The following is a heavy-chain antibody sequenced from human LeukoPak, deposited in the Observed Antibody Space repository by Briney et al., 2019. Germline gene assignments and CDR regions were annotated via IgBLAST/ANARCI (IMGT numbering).Heavy chain of an antibody. CDR1: GGSVSRGAYY. D-gene: IGHD3-10*01. V-gene: IGHV4-61*08. CDR3: ARATVGYYGSGSSFDY. CDR2: IYYSGST. Sequence: SETLSLTCTVSGGSVSRGAYYWSWIRQPPGKGLEWIGYIYYSGSTNYNPSLKRRVTISIDTSNNQFPLKLSSVTAADTAVYYCARATVGYYGSGSSFDYWGQGTLVTVSS. J-gene: IGHJ4*02.